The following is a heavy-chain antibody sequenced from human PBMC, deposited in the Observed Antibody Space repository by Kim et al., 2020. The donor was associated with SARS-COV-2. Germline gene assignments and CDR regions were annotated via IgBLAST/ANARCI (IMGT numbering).Heavy chain of an antibody. CDR3: ASNYGSGSYYPLDY. D-gene: IGHD3-10*01. V-gene: IGHV3-30-3*01. CDR2: ISYDGSNK. J-gene: IGHJ4*02. Sequence: GGSLRLSCAASGFTFSSYAMHWVRQAPGKGLEWVAVISYDGSNKYYADSVKGRFTISRDNSKNTLYLQMNSLRAEDTAVYYCASNYGSGSYYPLDYWGQG. CDR1: GFTFSSYA.